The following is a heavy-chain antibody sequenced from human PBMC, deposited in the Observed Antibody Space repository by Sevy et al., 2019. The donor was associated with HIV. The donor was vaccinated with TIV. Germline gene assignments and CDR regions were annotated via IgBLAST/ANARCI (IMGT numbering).Heavy chain of an antibody. CDR2: IYYSGST. Sequence: SETLSLTCTVSGGSISSSNYHWGWIRQPPGKGLEWIGSIYYSGSTHYNPSLKSRVTISVDTSKNLFSLKLGSVTAADTAGYYWAGQAPGWEIGGGFFDYWGQGTLVTVSS. CDR1: GGSISSSNYH. CDR3: AGQAPGWEIGGGFFDY. D-gene: IGHD3-16*01. V-gene: IGHV4-39*01. J-gene: IGHJ4*02.